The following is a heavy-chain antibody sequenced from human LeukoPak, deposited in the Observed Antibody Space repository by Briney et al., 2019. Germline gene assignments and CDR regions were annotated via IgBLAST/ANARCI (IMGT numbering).Heavy chain of an antibody. CDR2: ISGSGSDM. D-gene: IGHD2-8*01. CDR3: STDPRLLIY. J-gene: IGHJ4*01. CDR1: GFGFSDSY. Sequence: GSLRLSCVVSGFGFSDSYMTWIRQTPGKGLEWLAYISGSGSDMYYADSVKGRFTISRDNAKNSLYLQMNSLRPDDTALYYCSTDPRLLIYWGHGTLVTVSS. V-gene: IGHV3-11*01.